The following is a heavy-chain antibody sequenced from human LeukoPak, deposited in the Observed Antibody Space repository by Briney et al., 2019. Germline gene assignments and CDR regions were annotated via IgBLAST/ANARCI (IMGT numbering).Heavy chain of an antibody. Sequence: DSVKVSCKASGYTFTSYDINWVRQATGQGLEWMGWMNPNSGNTGYAQKFQGRVTITRNTSISTAYMELSSLRSEDTAVYYCARFHPTVSFDYWGQGTLVTVSS. D-gene: IGHD4-11*01. J-gene: IGHJ4*02. CDR3: ARFHPTVSFDY. CDR1: GYTFTSYD. CDR2: MNPNSGNT. V-gene: IGHV1-8*03.